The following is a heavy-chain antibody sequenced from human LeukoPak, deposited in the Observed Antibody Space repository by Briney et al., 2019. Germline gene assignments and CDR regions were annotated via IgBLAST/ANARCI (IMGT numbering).Heavy chain of an antibody. D-gene: IGHD3-9*01. CDR3: ARDLGYFDWSEGVFDY. V-gene: IGHV3-11*05. Sequence: PGGSLRLSCAASGFTFSDYYMSWIRQAPGKGLEWVSYISSSSSYTNYADSVKGRFTISRDNAKNSLYLQMNSLRAEDMAVYYCARDLGYFDWSEGVFDYWGQGTLVTVSS. CDR2: ISSSSSYT. CDR1: GFTFSDYY. J-gene: IGHJ4*02.